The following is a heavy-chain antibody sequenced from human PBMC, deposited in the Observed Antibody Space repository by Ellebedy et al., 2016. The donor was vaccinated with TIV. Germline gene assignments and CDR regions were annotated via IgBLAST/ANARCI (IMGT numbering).Heavy chain of an antibody. Sequence: ASVKVSXXVSGYTLTELSMHWVRQAPGKGLEWMGGFDPEDGETIYAQKFQGRVTMTEDTSTDTAYMELSSLRSDDTAVYYCARGMDDYSDYWGQGTLVTVSS. CDR1: GYTLTELS. V-gene: IGHV1-24*01. D-gene: IGHD2-2*03. J-gene: IGHJ4*02. CDR2: FDPEDGET. CDR3: ARGMDDYSDY.